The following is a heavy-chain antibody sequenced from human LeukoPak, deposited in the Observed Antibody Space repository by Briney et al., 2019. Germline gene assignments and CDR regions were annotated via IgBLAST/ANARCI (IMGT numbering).Heavy chain of an antibody. D-gene: IGHD5-24*01. CDR2: INTNTGNP. CDR1: GYTFTSHA. V-gene: IGHV7-4-1*02. Sequence: GASVKVSCKASGYTFTSHAMNWVRQAPGQGLEWMGWINTNTGNPTYAQGFTGRFVFSLDTSVSTAYLQISSLKAEDTAVYFCARGSERWLQLRYFDYWGQGTLVTVSS. CDR3: ARGSERWLQLRYFDY. J-gene: IGHJ4*02.